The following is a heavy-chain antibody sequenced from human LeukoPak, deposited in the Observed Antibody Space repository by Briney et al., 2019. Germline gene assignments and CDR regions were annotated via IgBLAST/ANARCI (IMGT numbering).Heavy chain of an antibody. CDR1: GFTFSSYS. J-gene: IGHJ3*02. CDR3: ARDNPGRLNAFDI. D-gene: IGHD1-14*01. V-gene: IGHV3-21*01. Sequence: GGSLRLSCAASGFTFSSYSMNWVRQAPGKGLEWVSSISSSSSYIYYAGSVKGRFTISRDNAKNSLYLQMNSLRAEDTAVYYCARDNPGRLNAFDIWGQGTMVTVSS. CDR2: ISSSSSYI.